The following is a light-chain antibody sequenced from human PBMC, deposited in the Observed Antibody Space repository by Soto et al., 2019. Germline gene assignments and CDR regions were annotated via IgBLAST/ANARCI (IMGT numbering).Light chain of an antibody. Sequence: SYELTQPTSVSVSPGQTTSITCSGAKLGDKYASWYQQKPGQSPVPVIYQDSKRPSGIPERFSGSNSGNTATLTISGNQAMAEADYYCQAWDSSTAAVFGGGTQLNVL. CDR2: QDS. J-gene: IGLJ2*01. CDR1: KLGDKY. V-gene: IGLV3-1*01. CDR3: QAWDSSTAAV.